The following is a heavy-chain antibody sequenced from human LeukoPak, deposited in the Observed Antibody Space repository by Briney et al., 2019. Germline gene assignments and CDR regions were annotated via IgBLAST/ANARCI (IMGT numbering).Heavy chain of an antibody. D-gene: IGHD6-13*01. Sequence: GRSLRLSCAASGFTFRSFSMTWVRQAPGKGLEWVASISSTSNHKYHADSVKGRFTISRDNDKNSLYLQMNSLRAEDTALYYCATRVTADSYDASDIWGQGTMVTVSS. J-gene: IGHJ3*02. V-gene: IGHV3-21*06. CDR2: ISSTSNHK. CDR1: GFTFRSFS. CDR3: ATRVTADSYDASDI.